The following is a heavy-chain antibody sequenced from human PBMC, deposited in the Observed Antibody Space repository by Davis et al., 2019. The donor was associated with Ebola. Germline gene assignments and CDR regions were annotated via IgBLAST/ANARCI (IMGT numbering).Heavy chain of an antibody. Sequence: GASLKISCAASGFTFSGSAMHWVRQASGKGLEWVGRIRSKANSYATAYAASVKGRFTISRDDSKNTAYLQMNSLKTEDTAVYYCTFGLSVDYWGQGTLVTVSS. V-gene: IGHV3-73*01. D-gene: IGHD3-10*01. CDR1: GFTFSGSA. CDR3: TFGLSVDY. J-gene: IGHJ4*02. CDR2: IRSKANSYAT.